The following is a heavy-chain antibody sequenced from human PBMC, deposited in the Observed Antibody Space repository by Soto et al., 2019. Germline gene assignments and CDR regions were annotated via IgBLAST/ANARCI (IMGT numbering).Heavy chain of an antibody. Sequence: GGSLRLSCAAPGFTFSSYGMHWVRQAPGKGLEWVAVISYDGSNKYYADSVKGRFTISRDNSKNTLYLQMNSLRAEDTAVYYCAKEGFIVATILDYWGQGTLVTVSS. D-gene: IGHD5-12*01. J-gene: IGHJ4*02. CDR2: ISYDGSNK. V-gene: IGHV3-30*18. CDR3: AKEGFIVATILDY. CDR1: GFTFSSYG.